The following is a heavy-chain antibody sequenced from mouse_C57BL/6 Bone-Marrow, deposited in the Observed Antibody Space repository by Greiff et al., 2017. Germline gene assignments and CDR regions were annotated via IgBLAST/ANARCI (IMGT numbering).Heavy chain of an antibody. J-gene: IGHJ4*01. V-gene: IGHV1-19*01. CDR3: ARNCFYAMDY. CDR2: INPYNGGT. CDR1: GYTFTDYY. D-gene: IGHD4-1*01. Sequence: EVKLMESGPVLVKPGASVKMSCKASGYTFTDYYMNWVKQSHGKSLEWIGVINPYNGGTSYNQKFKGKATLTVDKSSSTAYMELNSLTSEDSAVYYCARNCFYAMDYWGQGTSVTVSS.